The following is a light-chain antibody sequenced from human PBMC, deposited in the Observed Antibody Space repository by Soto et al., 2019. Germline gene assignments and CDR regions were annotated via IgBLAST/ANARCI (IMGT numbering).Light chain of an antibody. CDR3: ISYTSSSTWV. CDR1: SSDVGGYNF. Sequence: QSAMTQPASVSGSPGQSITISCTGTSSDVGGYNFVSWYQQHPGKAPKLMNYEVSNRPSGVSDRFSGSRSGNTASLTISGLQAEDESDYYCISYTSSSTWVFGGGTKVTVL. J-gene: IGLJ3*02. CDR2: EVS. V-gene: IGLV2-14*01.